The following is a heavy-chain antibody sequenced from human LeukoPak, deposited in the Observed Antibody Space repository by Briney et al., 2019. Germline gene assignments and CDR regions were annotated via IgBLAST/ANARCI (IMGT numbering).Heavy chain of an antibody. CDR2: IYYSGST. Sequence: SETLSLTCTVSGGSISSSSYYWGWIRQPPGKGLEWIGSIYYSGSTYYNPSLKSRVTISVDTSKNQFSLKLSSVTAADTAVYYCARLSRIQLRTYYYCYYMDVWGKGTTVTVSS. CDR3: ARLSRIQLRTYYYCYYMDV. CDR1: GGSISSSSYY. D-gene: IGHD5-18*01. J-gene: IGHJ6*03. V-gene: IGHV4-39*01.